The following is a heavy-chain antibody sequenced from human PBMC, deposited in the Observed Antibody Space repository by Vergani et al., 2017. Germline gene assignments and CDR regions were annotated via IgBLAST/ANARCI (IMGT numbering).Heavy chain of an antibody. Sequence: QVQLVESGGGVVQPGGSLRLSCAASGFTFSSYCMHWVRQAPGKGLEWVAFIRYDGSNKYYADSVKGRFTISRDNSKNTLYLQMNSLRAEDTAVYYCAKDGPSSGWYLRKDYYYYGMDVWGQ. V-gene: IGHV3-30*02. CDR2: IRYDGSNK. CDR3: AKDGPSSGWYLRKDYYYYGMDV. CDR1: GFTFSSYC. J-gene: IGHJ6*02. D-gene: IGHD6-19*01.